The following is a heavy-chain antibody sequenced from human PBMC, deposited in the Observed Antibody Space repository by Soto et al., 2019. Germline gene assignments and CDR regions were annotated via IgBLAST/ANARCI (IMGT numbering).Heavy chain of an antibody. V-gene: IGHV3-21*01. CDR1: GFTFSSYS. D-gene: IGHD1-26*01. CDR3: ASLAVVGATFDY. J-gene: IGHJ4*02. CDR2: ISSSSSYI. Sequence: EVQLVESGGGLVKPGGSLRLSCAASGFTFSSYSMNWVRQAPGKGLEWVSSISSSSSYIYYADSVKGRFTISRDNAKNSLDLQMNSLRGEDTAVDYCASLAVVGATFDYWGQGTLVTVSS.